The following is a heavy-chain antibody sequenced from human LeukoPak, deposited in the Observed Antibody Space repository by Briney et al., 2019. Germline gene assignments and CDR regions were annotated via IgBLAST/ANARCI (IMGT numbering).Heavy chain of an antibody. CDR2: ISGSGDTT. CDR3: AKDRGYNYPFRYFDY. CDR1: GLTFRSYA. Sequence: GGSLRLSCAASGLTFRSYAMTWVRQAPGKGLEWVSTISGSGDTTYFADSVKGRSTISRDNSKNRLYLQMNSLRDEDTAVYYCAKDRGYNYPFRYFDYWGQGTLITVSS. D-gene: IGHD5-24*01. J-gene: IGHJ4*02. V-gene: IGHV3-23*01.